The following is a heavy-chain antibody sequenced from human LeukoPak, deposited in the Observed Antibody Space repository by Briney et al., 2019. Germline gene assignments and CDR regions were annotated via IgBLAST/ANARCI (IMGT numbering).Heavy chain of an antibody. CDR3: ASDPSSTVVMRYYSDY. J-gene: IGHJ4*02. D-gene: IGHD4-23*01. CDR2: IIPIFGIA. V-gene: IGHV1-69*04. Sequence: GSSVKVSCKASGGTFSSYAISWVRQAPGQGLEWMGRIIPIFGIANYAQKFQGRVTITADKSTSTAYMELSSLRSEDTAVYYCASDPSSTVVMRYYSDYWGQGTLVTVSS. CDR1: GGTFSSYA.